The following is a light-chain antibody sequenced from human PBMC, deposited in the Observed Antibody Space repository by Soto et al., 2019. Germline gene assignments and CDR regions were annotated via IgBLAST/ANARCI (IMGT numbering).Light chain of an antibody. V-gene: IGLV2-23*01. CDR1: SSGVGSHGL. J-gene: IGLJ2*01. Sequence: HSVLKQPAPGSGAPGEAGPIFSAGKSSGVGSHGLVSWYQHHPGKAPKLMIYEGSQRPSGVSNRFSGSKSGNTASLTISGVQAEDEADYYCCAYAGTNSVIFGGGTKVTVL. CDR3: CAYAGTNSVI. CDR2: EGS.